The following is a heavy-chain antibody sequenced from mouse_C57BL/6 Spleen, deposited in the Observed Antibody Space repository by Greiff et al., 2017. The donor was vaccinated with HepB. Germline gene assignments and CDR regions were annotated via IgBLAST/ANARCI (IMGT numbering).Heavy chain of an antibody. D-gene: IGHD2-3*01. CDR2: INPSSGYT. V-gene: IGHV1-4*01. J-gene: IGHJ3*01. CDR3: ARSPDGYYVFAY. Sequence: VQLKESGAELARPGASVKMSCKASGYTFTSYTMHWVKQRPGQGLEWIGYINPSSGYTKYNQKFKDKATLTADKSSSTAYMQLSSLTSEDSAVYYCARSPDGYYVFAYWGQGTLVTVSA. CDR1: GYTFTSYT.